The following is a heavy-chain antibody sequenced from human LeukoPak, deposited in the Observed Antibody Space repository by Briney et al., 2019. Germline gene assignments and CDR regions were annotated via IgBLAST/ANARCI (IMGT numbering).Heavy chain of an antibody. CDR3: ASGYYDSSGYSGFDY. Sequence: SETLSLTCTVSGGSISSSSYYWGWIRQPPGKGLEWIGSIYYSGSTHYNPSLKSRVTISVDTSKNQFSLKLSSVTAADTAVYYCASGYYDSSGYSGFDYWGQGTLVTVSS. D-gene: IGHD3-22*01. CDR2: IYYSGST. CDR1: GGSISSSSYY. V-gene: IGHV4-39*07. J-gene: IGHJ4*02.